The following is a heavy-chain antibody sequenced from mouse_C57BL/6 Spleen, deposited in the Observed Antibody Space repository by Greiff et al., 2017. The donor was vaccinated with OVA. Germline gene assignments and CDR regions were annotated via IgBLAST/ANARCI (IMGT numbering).Heavy chain of an antibody. CDR1: GFSLTNYA. CDR3: ARNLEGLYYYDDDFDY. V-gene: IGHV2-9-1*01. J-gene: IGHJ2*01. CDR2: IWTGGGT. Sequence: QVQLKESGPGLVAPSQSLSITCTVSGFSLTNYAISWVSQPPGKGLEWLGVIWTGGGTNYITAHNSKLSISKDNSKSQFFLKMNSLRTDDTAMYYCARNLEGLYYYDDDFDYWGQGTTLTVSS. D-gene: IGHD2-4*01.